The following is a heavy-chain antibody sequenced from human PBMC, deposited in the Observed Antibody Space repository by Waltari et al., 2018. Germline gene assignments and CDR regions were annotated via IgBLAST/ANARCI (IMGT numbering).Heavy chain of an antibody. V-gene: IGHV3-74*01. Sequence: EVRLVESGGGLVQPGESLRLSCAASGFTFSRFWMHWVRQAPGKGLVWVAGMDSDGTIERYADSVKGRFTIARDNAKNTLYLQMKRLRVEDTAVYYCAKVAPRTYRSPVPGRDYYYGMDVWGQGTTVTVFS. D-gene: IGHD6-13*01. CDR3: AKVAPRTYRSPVPGRDYYYGMDV. J-gene: IGHJ6*02. CDR1: GFTFSRFW. CDR2: MDSDGTIE.